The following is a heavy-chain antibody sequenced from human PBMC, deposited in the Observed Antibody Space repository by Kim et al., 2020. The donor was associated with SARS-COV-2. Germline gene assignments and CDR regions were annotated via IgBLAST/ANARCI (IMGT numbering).Heavy chain of an antibody. D-gene: IGHD3-22*01. CDR3: ARHGSYSSGYYYNY. CDR1: GGSISSSSYY. CDR2: IYYSGST. Sequence: SETLSLTCTVSGGSISSSSYYWGWIRQPPGKGLEWIGSIYYSGSTYYNPSLKSRVTISVDTSKNQFSLKLSSVTAADTAVYYCARHGSYSSGYYYNYWGQGTLVTVSS. J-gene: IGHJ4*02. V-gene: IGHV4-39*01.